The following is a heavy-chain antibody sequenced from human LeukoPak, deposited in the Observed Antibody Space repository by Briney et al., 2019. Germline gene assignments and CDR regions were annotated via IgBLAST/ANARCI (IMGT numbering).Heavy chain of an antibody. CDR3: STGGSQLLPYSHFYYGMDV. CDR1: GFTFSSYE. J-gene: IGHJ6*02. Sequence: GGSLRLSCAASGFTFSSYEMNWVRLAPGKGLEWVGRIKSNPDGGTAEYAAPVKGKFIISRDDSKNTLYLQMNSLETEDTAVYYCSTGGSQLLPYSHFYYGMDVWGQGTTVTVSS. CDR2: IKSNPDGGTA. V-gene: IGHV3-15*01. D-gene: IGHD1-26*01.